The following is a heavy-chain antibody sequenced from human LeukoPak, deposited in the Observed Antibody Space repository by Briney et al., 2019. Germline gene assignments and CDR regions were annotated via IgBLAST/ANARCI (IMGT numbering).Heavy chain of an antibody. V-gene: IGHV4-39*07. CDR1: GGSISSSSYY. J-gene: IGHJ4*02. D-gene: IGHD3-10*01. CDR3: ARLRGSFNYFDY. CDR2: IYYSGST. Sequence: SETLSLTCTVSGGSISSSSYYWGWIRQPPGKGLEWIGSIYYSGSTYYNPSLKSRVTILVDTSKNQFSLKLSSVTAADTAVYYCARLRGSFNYFDYWGQGTLVTVSS.